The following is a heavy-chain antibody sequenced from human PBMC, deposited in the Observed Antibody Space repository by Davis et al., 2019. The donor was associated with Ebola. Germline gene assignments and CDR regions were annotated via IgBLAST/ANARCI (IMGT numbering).Heavy chain of an antibody. V-gene: IGHV1-3*01. CDR3: ARDGVDSDWTYYMDV. Sequence: ASVKVSCKASGYTFTTYPIHWVRQTPGQSLEWMGWINGGNGNTKYSQKFQDRVTFTRDTSASTAYMDLSSLTSEDTAVYYCARDGVDSDWTYYMDVWGKGTTVTVSS. J-gene: IGHJ6*03. CDR2: INGGNGNT. CDR1: GYTFTTYP. D-gene: IGHD6-19*01.